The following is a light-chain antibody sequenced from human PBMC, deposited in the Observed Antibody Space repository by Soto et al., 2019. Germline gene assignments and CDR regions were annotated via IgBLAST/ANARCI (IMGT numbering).Light chain of an antibody. Sequence: QSVLTQPASVSGSPGQSITISCTGTSSDVGGYNYVSWYQQHPGKAPKLMIYEISNRPSGVSNRFSGSKSGNTASLTISGLQAGDEADYYCSSYTSSSTYVFGTGTK. CDR3: SSYTSSSTYV. J-gene: IGLJ1*01. CDR1: SSDVGGYNY. V-gene: IGLV2-14*01. CDR2: EIS.